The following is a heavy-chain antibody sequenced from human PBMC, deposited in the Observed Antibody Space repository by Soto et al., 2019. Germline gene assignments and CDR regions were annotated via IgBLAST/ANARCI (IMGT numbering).Heavy chain of an antibody. CDR2: INAGSGNT. J-gene: IGHJ6*02. CDR1: GYTFTSYS. CDR3: ARAVSTYYYYYGMGV. Sequence: ASVKVSCEASGYTFTSYSMHWVRQAPGQRLEWMGWINAGSGNTKYSQKFQGRVTITRDTSASTAYMELSSLRSEDTAVYYCARAVSTYYYYYGMGVWGQGTTVTVSS. V-gene: IGHV1-3*01.